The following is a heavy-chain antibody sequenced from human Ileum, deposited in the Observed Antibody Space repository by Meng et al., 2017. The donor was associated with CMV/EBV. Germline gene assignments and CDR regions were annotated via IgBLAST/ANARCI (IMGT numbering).Heavy chain of an antibody. V-gene: IGHV3-7*01. Sequence: GGSLRLSCAASGFTFSSYWMNWVRHAPGKGPEWVANINQDGSEQDYVDSVKGRFTISRDNAERSLFLQMNSLRGEDTAVYYCARLFRTSLTSPMGYWGQGTLVTVSS. J-gene: IGHJ4*02. CDR2: INQDGSEQ. CDR1: GFTFSSYW. CDR3: ARLFRTSLTSPMGY. D-gene: IGHD1-14*01.